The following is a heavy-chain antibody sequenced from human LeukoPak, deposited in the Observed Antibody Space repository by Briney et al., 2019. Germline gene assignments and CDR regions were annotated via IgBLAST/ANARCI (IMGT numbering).Heavy chain of an antibody. Sequence: GGSLRLSCAASGFTFSNYAMSWVRQAPGKGLEWVAVIWYDGSNKYYADSVKGRFTISRDNSKNTLYLQMNSLRAEDTAVYYCARGSGSYFDYWGQGTLVTVSS. CDR3: ARGSGSYFDY. J-gene: IGHJ4*02. CDR1: GFTFSNYA. D-gene: IGHD1-26*01. V-gene: IGHV3-33*08. CDR2: IWYDGSNK.